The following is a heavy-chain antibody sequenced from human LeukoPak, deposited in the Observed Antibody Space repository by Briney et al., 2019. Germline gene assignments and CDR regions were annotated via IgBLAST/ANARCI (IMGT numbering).Heavy chain of an antibody. J-gene: IGHJ4*02. D-gene: IGHD2-21*02. Sequence: GGSLRLSCAASGFTFSHYAMHWVRQAPGKGLEWVALISYGGSNKYYADSVKGRFTISRDNSKNTLYLQMNSLRAEDTAVYYCARGSVVTAIPWSVDYWGQGTLVTVSS. CDR2: ISYGGSNK. CDR1: GFTFSHYA. V-gene: IGHV3-30-3*01. CDR3: ARGSVVTAIPWSVDY.